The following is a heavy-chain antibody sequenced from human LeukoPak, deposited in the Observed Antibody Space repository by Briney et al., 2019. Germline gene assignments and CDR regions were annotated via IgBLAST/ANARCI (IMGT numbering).Heavy chain of an antibody. CDR1: GFTFSNYE. CDR2: ISSSGSSI. J-gene: IGHJ3*02. D-gene: IGHD6-13*01. V-gene: IGHV3-48*03. CDR3: AREPFPDPRGVAAAWGDAFDI. Sequence: GGTLRLSCAASGFTFSNYEMNWVRQAPGKGLEWVSYISSSGSSIYYADSVKGRFTISRDNAKNSLYLQMNSLRAEDTAVYYCAREPFPDPRGVAAAWGDAFDIWGQGTMVTVSS.